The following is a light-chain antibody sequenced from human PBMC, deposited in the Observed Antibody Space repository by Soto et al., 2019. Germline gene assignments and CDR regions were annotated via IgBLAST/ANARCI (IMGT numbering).Light chain of an antibody. CDR2: GAS. J-gene: IGKJ1*01. V-gene: IGKV3-20*01. CDR1: QSVDTTF. CDR3: QQYMSSVT. Sequence: EIVLTQSPGSLSLSPGQRATLSCRASQSVDTTFFAWYQKKPGQSPSLLIYGASKRATGIPDRVSGSGAGTDFSLIISRLEPEDFGVYYCQQYMSSVTFGQGTKVEIK.